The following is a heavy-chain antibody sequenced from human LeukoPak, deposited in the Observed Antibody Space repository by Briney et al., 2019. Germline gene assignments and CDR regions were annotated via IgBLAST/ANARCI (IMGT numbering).Heavy chain of an antibody. Sequence: SQTLSLTCAISGDRVANNYAAWNWIRRSPSRGLEWLGRTYQRSNWYNGYAVSVKSRITIRPDTSKNQFSLQLNSVTPDDTAVYYCARGGYSFGPFDPWGQGTLVTVSS. CDR2: TYQRSNWYN. V-gene: IGHV6-1*01. CDR1: GDRVANNYAA. CDR3: ARGGYSFGPFDP. D-gene: IGHD5-18*01. J-gene: IGHJ5*02.